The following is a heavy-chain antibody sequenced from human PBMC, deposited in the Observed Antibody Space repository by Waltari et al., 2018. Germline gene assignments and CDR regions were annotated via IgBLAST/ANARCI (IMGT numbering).Heavy chain of an antibody. CDR2: ISYDGSNK. D-gene: IGHD4-4*01. V-gene: IGHV3-30*01. Sequence: QVQLVESGGGVVQPGRSLRLSCAASGFTFSSYAMHWVRPAPGKGLEWVAVISYDGSNKYYADSVKGRFTISRDNSKNTLYLQMNSLRAEDTAVYYCARDPIEMATLTEPYFDYWGQGTLVTVSS. CDR3: ARDPIEMATLTEPYFDY. CDR1: GFTFSSYA. J-gene: IGHJ4*02.